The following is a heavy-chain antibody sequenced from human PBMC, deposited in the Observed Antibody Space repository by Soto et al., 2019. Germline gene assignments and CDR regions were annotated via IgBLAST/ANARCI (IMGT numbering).Heavy chain of an antibody. CDR2: IKQDGSEK. D-gene: IGHD3-9*01. J-gene: IGHJ4*02. Sequence: PGGSLRLSCAASGFTLSSDWMSWVRQAPGKGLEWVANIKQDGSEKYYVDSVKGRFTISRDNAKNSLYLQMNSLRAEDTAVYYCARELSLRYPPSGYFDYWGQGTLVTVSS. CDR1: GFTLSSDW. V-gene: IGHV3-7*01. CDR3: ARELSLRYPPSGYFDY.